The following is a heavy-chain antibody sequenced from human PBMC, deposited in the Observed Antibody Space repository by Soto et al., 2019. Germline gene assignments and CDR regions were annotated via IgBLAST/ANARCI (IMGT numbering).Heavy chain of an antibody. V-gene: IGHV3-74*01. D-gene: IGHD2-2*01. CDR3: ARGFPDFSSTSCFDY. CDR1: GFTFSSYW. CDR2: INSDGSST. Sequence: EVQLVESGGGLVQPGGSLRLSCAASGFTFSSYWMNGVRQAQGKGLVWVSRINSDGSSTSYADSVKGRFTISRDNAKNTMYLQLNSLRAADTAVYYCARGFPDFSSTSCFDYWGQGTVVTVSS. J-gene: IGHJ4*02.